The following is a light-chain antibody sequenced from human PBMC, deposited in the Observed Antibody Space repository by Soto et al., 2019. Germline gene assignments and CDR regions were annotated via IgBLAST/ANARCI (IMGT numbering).Light chain of an antibody. CDR3: QQANSFPIT. CDR1: QAISSW. J-gene: IGKJ5*01. Sequence: DIPMTQSPSSVSASVGDRVTITCRASQAISSWLAWYQQKPGKAPKLLIYGASSLQSGVPSRFSGSGSGTDFTLTISSLQPEDSATYYCQQANSFPITFGQGTRLEIK. V-gene: IGKV1-12*01. CDR2: GAS.